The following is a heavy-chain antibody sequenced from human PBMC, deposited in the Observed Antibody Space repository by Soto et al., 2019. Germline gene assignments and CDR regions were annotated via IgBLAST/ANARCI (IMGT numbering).Heavy chain of an antibody. CDR1: GFNFSNYS. J-gene: IGHJ3*02. D-gene: IGHD2-8*01. CDR3: ARKAPSLIVLMGRGAFGI. CDR2: ISSSSSTI. Sequence: PGGSQRVSSAVSGFNFSNYSMNWVRQDQGKGLEWVSYISSSSSTIYYADSVKGRFTISRDNAKNSLYLQMNSLRAEDTAVYYCARKAPSLIVLMGRGAFGIWGQGTMVTVSS. V-gene: IGHV3-48*01.